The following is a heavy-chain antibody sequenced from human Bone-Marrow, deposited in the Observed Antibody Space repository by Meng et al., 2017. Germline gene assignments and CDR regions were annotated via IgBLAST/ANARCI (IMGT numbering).Heavy chain of an antibody. V-gene: IGHV3-33*01. D-gene: IGHD3-16*01. J-gene: IGHJ4*02. CDR3: ARVGGGWDPLSH. Sequence: QGRVVGSGVGGGLPGRSLRLSCVASGFDFKNYGMHWVRQAPGEGLEWVAVIWFDSSNQYYANSVRGRFTISRDNSRNTLYLQMNSLRAEDTAVYYCARVGGGWDPLSHWGPGTLVTVSS. CDR2: IWFDSSNQ. CDR1: GFDFKNYG.